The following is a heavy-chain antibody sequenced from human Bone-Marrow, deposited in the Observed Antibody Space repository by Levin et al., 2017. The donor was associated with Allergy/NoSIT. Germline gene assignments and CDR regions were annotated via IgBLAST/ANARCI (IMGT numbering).Heavy chain of an antibody. V-gene: IGHV4-30-2*06. D-gene: IGHD3-16*01. CDR3: ARVGDSYGLDV. J-gene: IGHJ6*02. CDR1: GASISSGGYS. Sequence: KASETLSLTCDVSGASISSGGYSWSWIRQSHGKGPEWIGHISHTGRTYYNPSLQSRVTISIDRSRNQFPLQLNSVTAADTAVYYCARVGDSYGLDVWGQGTTVIVS. CDR2: ISHTGRT.